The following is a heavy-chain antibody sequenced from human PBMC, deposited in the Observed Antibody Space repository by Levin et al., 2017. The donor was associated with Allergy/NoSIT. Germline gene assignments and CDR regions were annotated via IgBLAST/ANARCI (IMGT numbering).Heavy chain of an antibody. D-gene: IGHD5-12*01. CDR3: ARGGYSGYNY. Sequence: PSETLSLTCAVYGGSFSGYYWSWIRQPPGKGLEWIGEINHSGSTNYNPSLKSRVTISVDTSKNQFSLKLSSVTAADTAVYYCARGGYSGYNYWGQGTLVTVSS. CDR1: GGSFSGYY. V-gene: IGHV4-34*01. J-gene: IGHJ4*02. CDR2: INHSGST.